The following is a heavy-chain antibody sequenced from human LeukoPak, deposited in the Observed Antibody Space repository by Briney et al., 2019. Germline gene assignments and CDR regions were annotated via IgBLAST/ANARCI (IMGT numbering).Heavy chain of an antibody. J-gene: IGHJ4*02. CDR2: IYTGGST. CDR1: GFTVSSNY. Sequence: PGGSLRLSCAASGFTVSSNYMSWVRQAPGKGLEWVSVIYTGGSTYYADSVKGRFTISRDNSKNTLYLQMNSLRAEDTAVYYCAKATPRGSLDYWGQGTLVTVSS. V-gene: IGHV3-53*01. CDR3: AKATPRGSLDY. D-gene: IGHD1-26*01.